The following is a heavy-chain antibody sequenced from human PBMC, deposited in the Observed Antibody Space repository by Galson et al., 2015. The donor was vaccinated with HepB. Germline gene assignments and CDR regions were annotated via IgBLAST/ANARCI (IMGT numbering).Heavy chain of an antibody. Sequence: SLRLSCATSGFSFSRYAVSWVRQAPGKGLEWVSAITGSGGSTYYADSVKGRFTISRDNSKNTLHLQVNRLRAEDTAVYYCAKAVALYFYYGLDVWGQGTTVTVSS. J-gene: IGHJ6*02. V-gene: IGHV3-23*01. CDR2: ITGSGGST. CDR3: AKAVALYFYYGLDV. CDR1: GFSFSRYA.